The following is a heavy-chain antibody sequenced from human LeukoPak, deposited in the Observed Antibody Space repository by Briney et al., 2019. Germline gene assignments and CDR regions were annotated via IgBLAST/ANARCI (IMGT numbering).Heavy chain of an antibody. J-gene: IGHJ4*02. CDR2: IYHSGTT. Sequence: PSETLSLTCTVSGGSISSYYWSWVRQPPGKGLEWIGSIYHSGTTYYNPSLKSRVTISVDTSKNQFSLKLSSVTAADTAVYYCARDSKQGYDTSGLYYWGQGTLVTVSS. V-gene: IGHV4-38-2*02. CDR1: GGSISSYY. D-gene: IGHD3-22*01. CDR3: ARDSKQGYDTSGLYY.